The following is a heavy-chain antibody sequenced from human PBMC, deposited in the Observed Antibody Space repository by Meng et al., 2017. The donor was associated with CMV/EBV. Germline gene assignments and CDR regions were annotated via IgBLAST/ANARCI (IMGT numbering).Heavy chain of an antibody. Sequence: YTFTTYYIHWVRQAPGQGLEWMGIINPSGGSTNYAQKFQGRVTMTRDTSTSTVYMELSSLRSEDTAVYYCARGLSEIFGVVMLFDYWGQGTLVTVSS. J-gene: IGHJ4*02. CDR1: YTFTTYY. CDR3: ARGLSEIFGVVMLFDY. CDR2: INPSGGST. D-gene: IGHD3-3*01. V-gene: IGHV1-46*01.